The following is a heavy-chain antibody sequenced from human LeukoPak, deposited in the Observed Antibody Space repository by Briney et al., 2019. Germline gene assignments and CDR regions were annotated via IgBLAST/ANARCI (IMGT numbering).Heavy chain of an antibody. CDR2: FDPEDGET. Sequence: ASVKVSCKVSGYTLTELSMHWVRQAPGKGLEWMGGFDPEDGETIYAQKFQGRVTMTEDTSTDTAYMELSSLRSEDTAVYYCATDLHHGSGSYFMWVYWGQGTLVTVSS. CDR3: ATDLHHGSGSYFMWVY. V-gene: IGHV1-24*01. D-gene: IGHD3-10*01. CDR1: GYTLTELS. J-gene: IGHJ4*02.